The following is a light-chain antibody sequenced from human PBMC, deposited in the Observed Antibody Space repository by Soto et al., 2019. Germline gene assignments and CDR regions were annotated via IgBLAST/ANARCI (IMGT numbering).Light chain of an antibody. CDR2: EVV. CDR1: SSDVGPYNL. CDR3: CSYAGSSMVV. Sequence: QSALTQPASVSGSPGQSITISCTGSSSDVGPYNLVSWYQHHPGKASKLMISEVVKRPSGVSNRFSGSKSGNTASLTISGLQAEDEADYYCCSYAGSSMVVFGGGTKLTVL. V-gene: IGLV2-23*02. J-gene: IGLJ2*01.